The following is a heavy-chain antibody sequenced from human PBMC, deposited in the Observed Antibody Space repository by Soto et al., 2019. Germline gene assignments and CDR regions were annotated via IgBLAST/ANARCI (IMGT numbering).Heavy chain of an antibody. CDR1: GGSISSSSYY. CDR3: ARRRYGYGEPLDD. D-gene: IGHD5-18*01. CDR2: SYESGST. Sequence: PSETLCLTCTVSGGSISSSSYYWGWIRQPPGKVLEWSGSSYESGSTYDNRPLKSRVTISVDTSKNQFSLKLSAVTAADTAVKYCARRRYGYGEPLDDWGQGTLVTVAS. J-gene: IGHJ4*02. V-gene: IGHV4-39*01.